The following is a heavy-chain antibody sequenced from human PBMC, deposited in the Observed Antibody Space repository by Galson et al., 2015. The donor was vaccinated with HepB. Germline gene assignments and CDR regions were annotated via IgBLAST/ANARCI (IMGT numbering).Heavy chain of an antibody. CDR2: IIPVFGTT. CDR1: GGTFTDFS. V-gene: IGHV1-69*13. J-gene: IGHJ5*02. D-gene: IGHD2-2*01. Sequence: SVKVSCKASGGTFTDFSINWVRQAPGQGLEWLGGIIPVFGTTKYAQTFQGRLTITADESTSTAYMELSSLRSDDTAVYYCARDIVVVEVPHWFDPWGQGTLVTVSS. CDR3: ARDIVVVEVPHWFDP.